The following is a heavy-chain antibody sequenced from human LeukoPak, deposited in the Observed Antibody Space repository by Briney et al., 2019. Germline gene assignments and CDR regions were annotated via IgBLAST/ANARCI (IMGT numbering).Heavy chain of an antibody. J-gene: IGHJ5*02. D-gene: IGHD6-13*01. CDR1: GYTFTGYY. CDR2: INPNSGGT. V-gene: IGHV1-2*02. CDR3: AAYSNMRDWFDP. Sequence: ASVKVSCKASGYTFTGYYMHWVRQAPGQGLEWMGWINPNSGGTNYAQKFQGRVTMTRDTSISTVYMELSRLRSDDTAVYYCAAYSNMRDWFDPWGQGTLVTVSS.